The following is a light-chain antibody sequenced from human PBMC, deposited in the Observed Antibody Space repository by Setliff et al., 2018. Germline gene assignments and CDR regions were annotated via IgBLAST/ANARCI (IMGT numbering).Light chain of an antibody. CDR3: QQYYTTPQT. V-gene: IGKV4-1*01. J-gene: IGKJ1*01. CDR1: QSVLYSSNNQNC. CDR2: WAS. Sequence: DIVMTQSPDSLAVSLGERATINCKSSQSVLYSSNNQNCLAWYQQKPGQLPKLLISWASIRESGVPDRFSGSGSGTDFTLTISSLQAEDVAVYYCQQYYTTPQTFGQGTKVDIK.